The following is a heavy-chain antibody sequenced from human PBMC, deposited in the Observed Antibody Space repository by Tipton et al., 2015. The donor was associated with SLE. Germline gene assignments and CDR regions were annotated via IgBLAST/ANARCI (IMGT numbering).Heavy chain of an antibody. CDR1: GFDVSSIY. Sequence: SLRLSCAASGFDVSSIYMSWVRQGPGKGLEWVSVIYSGGDTYYADSVKGRFTISRDNSENSLYLQMNSLRAEDTALYYCAKGPYDVVTGFERAPFDNWGQGTPVTVSS. J-gene: IGHJ4*02. CDR2: IYSGGDT. V-gene: IGHV3-53*05. CDR3: AKGPYDVVTGFERAPFDN. D-gene: IGHD3-9*01.